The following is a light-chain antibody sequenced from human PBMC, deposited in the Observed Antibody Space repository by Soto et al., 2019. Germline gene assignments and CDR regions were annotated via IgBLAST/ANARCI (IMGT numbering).Light chain of an antibody. Sequence: QSALTQPASVSGSPGQSITISCTGTSSDVGGYSYVSWYQQHPGKAPKLMIYGVTNRPSGVSNRFSGSKSANTASLTISGLQAEDEADYYCSSYTSSSTLSVVFGGGTKLTVL. V-gene: IGLV2-14*01. CDR1: SSDVGGYSY. CDR2: GVT. CDR3: SSYTSSSTLSVV. J-gene: IGLJ2*01.